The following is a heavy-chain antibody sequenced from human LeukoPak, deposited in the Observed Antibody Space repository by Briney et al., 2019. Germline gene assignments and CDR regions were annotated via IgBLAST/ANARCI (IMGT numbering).Heavy chain of an antibody. V-gene: IGHV4-39*01. CDR3: ARRRLNWGAFDI. CDR1: GGSISNTAYY. Sequence: SETLSLTCTVSGGSISNTAYYWGWIRQPPGKGLEWIGSLSYSGGPYYNPSLKNRVTISGDMSKNQFSLKLSSVTAADTAVYYCARRRLNWGAFDIWGQGTMVTVSS. CDR2: LSYSGGP. J-gene: IGHJ3*02. D-gene: IGHD7-27*01.